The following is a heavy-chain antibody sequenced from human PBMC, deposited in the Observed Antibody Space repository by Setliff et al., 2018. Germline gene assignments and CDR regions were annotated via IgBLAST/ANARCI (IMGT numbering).Heavy chain of an antibody. D-gene: IGHD2-2*03. CDR1: GYMFTNYG. Sequence: GASVKVSCKASGYMFTNYGISWVRQAPGQGLEWMGWISPYNGKTNYAQNLQGRVTLTTDTSTNTAYMELRSLRSDDTAVYYCARGPVDFVVVPAAAVFDFWGQGTLVTVSS. V-gene: IGHV1-18*01. CDR2: ISPYNGKT. CDR3: ARGPVDFVVVPAAAVFDF. J-gene: IGHJ4*02.